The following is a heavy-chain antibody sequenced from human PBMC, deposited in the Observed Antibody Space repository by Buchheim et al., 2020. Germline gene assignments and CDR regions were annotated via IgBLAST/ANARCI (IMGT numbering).Heavy chain of an antibody. D-gene: IGHD3-3*01. CDR3: ATTIFGVPRKEVYQYYMDV. Sequence: EVQLLESGGGLVQPGGSLRLSCAASGFTFSSYVMSWVRQAPGKGLEWVSAISGSGGSTYYADSVKGRFTISRDNSKTTLYLQMNSLRAEDTAVYYCATTIFGVPRKEVYQYYMDVWGKGTT. CDR1: GFTFSSYV. V-gene: IGHV3-23*01. J-gene: IGHJ6*03. CDR2: ISGSGGST.